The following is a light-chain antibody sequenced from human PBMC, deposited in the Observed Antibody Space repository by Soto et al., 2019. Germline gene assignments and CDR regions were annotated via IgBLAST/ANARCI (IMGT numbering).Light chain of an antibody. V-gene: IGLV2-14*01. CDR3: SSYTRSSTRV. CDR2: EVS. J-gene: IGLJ2*01. Sequence: QSALTQPASVSGSPGQSITISCTGTSSDVGNYNYVSWYQQHPGEAPKLMIYEVSNRPSGVSNRFSGSKSGNTASLTVFGLQAEDEADYYCSSYTRSSTRVFGGGTKLTVL. CDR1: SSDVGNYNY.